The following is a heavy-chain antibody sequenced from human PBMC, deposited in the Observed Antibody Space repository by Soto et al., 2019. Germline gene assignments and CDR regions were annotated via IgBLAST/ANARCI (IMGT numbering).Heavy chain of an antibody. D-gene: IGHD6-13*01. Sequence: SETLSLTCTVSGGSISSSSYYWGWIRQPPGKGLEWIGSIYYSGSTNYNPSLKSRVTISVDTSKNQFSLKLSSVTAADTAVYYCARGPAAVDYWGQGTLVTVSS. CDR2: IYYSGST. V-gene: IGHV4-39*07. CDR1: GGSISSSSYY. J-gene: IGHJ4*02. CDR3: ARGPAAVDY.